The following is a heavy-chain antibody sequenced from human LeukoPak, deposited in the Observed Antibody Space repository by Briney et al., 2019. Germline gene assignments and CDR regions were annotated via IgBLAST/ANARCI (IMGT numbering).Heavy chain of an antibody. CDR2: IWSDGTNK. J-gene: IGHJ6*02. Sequence: GGSLRLSCAASGFTFSAYDMHWVRQAPGKGLEWVAVIWSDGTNKYYADSVKGRFTISRDNSKNTLYLQMNSLRAEDTAVYYCAKWAKPYDFWSGPDYYGMDVWGQGTTVTVSS. D-gene: IGHD3-3*01. V-gene: IGHV3-33*06. CDR1: GFTFSAYD. CDR3: AKWAKPYDFWSGPDYYGMDV.